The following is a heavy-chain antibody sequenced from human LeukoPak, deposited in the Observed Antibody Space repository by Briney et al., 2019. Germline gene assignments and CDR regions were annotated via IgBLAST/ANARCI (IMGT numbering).Heavy chain of an antibody. CDR2: ISAYNGNT. D-gene: IGHD3-3*01. CDR1: GYTFTSYG. V-gene: IGHV1-18*01. J-gene: IGHJ4*02. Sequence: GASVKVSCKASGYTFTSYGISWVRQAPGRGLEWMGWISAYNGNTNYAQKLQGRVTMTTDTSTSTAYMELRSLRSDDTAVYYCARVFELWSGYLDSTQFDYWGQGTLVTVSS. CDR3: ARVFELWSGYLDSTQFDY.